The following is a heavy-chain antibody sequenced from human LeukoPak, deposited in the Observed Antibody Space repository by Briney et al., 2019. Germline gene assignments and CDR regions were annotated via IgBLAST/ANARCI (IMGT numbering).Heavy chain of an antibody. CDR1: GGSISSGNYY. V-gene: IGHV4-61*02. J-gene: IGHJ4*02. Sequence: SETLSLTYTVSGGSISSGNYYWSWIRRPPGKGLEWIGRMYFTGSGYYNPSLKSRVTISIDTSKNQFSLRLTSVTAADTAVYYCARFSTTPGGYTYGRGVFDFWGQGTLVIVSS. CDR3: ARFSTTPGGYTYGRGVFDF. CDR2: MYFTGSG. D-gene: IGHD5-18*01.